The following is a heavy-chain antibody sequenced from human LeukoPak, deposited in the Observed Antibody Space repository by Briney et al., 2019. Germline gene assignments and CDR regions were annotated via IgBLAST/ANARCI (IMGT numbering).Heavy chain of an antibody. V-gene: IGHV3-23*01. D-gene: IGHD1-14*01. Sequence: GGSLRLSCAASGFTFRDYDMTWIRQAPGKGLEWVSTISNSEYSTYYADSGKGRFTISRANSENTLYLQMNNLRAEDTAVYYCAKATGYLLWGQGTLVTVSS. J-gene: IGHJ4*02. CDR2: ISNSEYST. CDR3: AKATGYLL. CDR1: GFTFRDYD.